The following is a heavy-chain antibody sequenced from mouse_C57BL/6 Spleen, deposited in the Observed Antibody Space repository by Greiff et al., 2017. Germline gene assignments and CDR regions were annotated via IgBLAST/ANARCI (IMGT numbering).Heavy chain of an antibody. CDR3: ARERGLNAMDY. Sequence: VQLQQPGAELVKPGASVKMSCKASGYTFTSYWITWVKQRPGQGLEWIGDIYPGSGSTNYNEKFKSKATLTVDKSSSTAYMQLSSLTSEDSAVYYCARERGLNAMDYWGQGTSVTVSS. CDR2: IYPGSGST. D-gene: IGHD3-3*01. V-gene: IGHV1-55*01. CDR1: GYTFTSYW. J-gene: IGHJ4*01.